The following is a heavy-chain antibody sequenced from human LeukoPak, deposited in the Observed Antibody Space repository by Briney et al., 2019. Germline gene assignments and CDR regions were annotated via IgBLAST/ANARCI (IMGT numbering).Heavy chain of an antibody. J-gene: IGHJ6*02. V-gene: IGHV3-23*01. D-gene: IGHD5-18*01. Sequence: GGSLRLSCAASGFAFSSYAISWVRQAPGKGLEWVSTITSSGGSTYYADSVKGRFTISRDNSENTLYLQMNSLKTEDTAVYYCTRDSYGYRPKYAMDAWSQGTTVTVSS. CDR3: TRDSYGYRPKYAMDA. CDR1: GFAFSSYA. CDR2: ITSSGGST.